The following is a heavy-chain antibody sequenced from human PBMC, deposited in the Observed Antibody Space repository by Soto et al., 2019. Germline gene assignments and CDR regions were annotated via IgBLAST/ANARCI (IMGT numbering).Heavy chain of an antibody. Sequence: GASVKVSCKASGYTFTSYYMHWVRQAPGQGLEWMGIINPSGGSTSYAQKFQGRVTMTRDTSTSTVYMELSSLRSEDTAVYYCARDPARYTVDYGMDVWGQGTTVTVSS. V-gene: IGHV1-46*01. D-gene: IGHD1-26*01. CDR1: GYTFTSYY. CDR2: INPSGGST. CDR3: ARDPARYTVDYGMDV. J-gene: IGHJ6*02.